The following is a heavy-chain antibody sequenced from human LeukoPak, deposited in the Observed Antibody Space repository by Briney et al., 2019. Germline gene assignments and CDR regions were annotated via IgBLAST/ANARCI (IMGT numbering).Heavy chain of an antibody. V-gene: IGHV4-34*01. Sequence: SETLSLTCAVYGGSFSGYYWSWIRQPPGKGLEWIGEINHSGSTNYNPSLKSRVTMSVDTSKNQFSLKLSSVTAADTAVYYCASRTIQSIGGRRGDTFDIWGQGTKVTVSS. J-gene: IGHJ3*02. CDR3: ASRTIQSIGGRRGDTFDI. D-gene: IGHD3-3*01. CDR1: GGSFSGYY. CDR2: INHSGST.